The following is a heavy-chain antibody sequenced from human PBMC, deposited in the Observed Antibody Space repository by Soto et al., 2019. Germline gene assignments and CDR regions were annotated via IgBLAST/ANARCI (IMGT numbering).Heavy chain of an antibody. J-gene: IGHJ4*02. V-gene: IGHV3-33*01. CDR2: IWFDGSDK. CDR1: GFTFSNYG. D-gene: IGHD3-9*01. CDR3: ARDFEVF. Sequence: GGSLRLSCAASGFTFSNYGMHWVRQAPGKGLEWVAIIWFDGSDKFYADSVKGRFTISRDNSKNTLYLQMNNLGGDDTAVYYCARDFEVFWGRGTLVTVSS.